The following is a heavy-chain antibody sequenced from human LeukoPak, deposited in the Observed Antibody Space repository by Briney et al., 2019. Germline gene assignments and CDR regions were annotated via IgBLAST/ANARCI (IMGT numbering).Heavy chain of an antibody. CDR3: ARSRGSSLLRWYYYYGMDA. CDR1: GGSISSYY. V-gene: IGHV4-59*01. J-gene: IGHJ6*02. CDR2: IYYSGST. D-gene: IGHD4-23*01. Sequence: SETLSLTCTVSGGSISSYYWSWIRQPPGKGLEWIGYIYYSGSTNYNPSLKSRVTISVDTSKNQFSLKLSSVTAADTAVYYCARSRGSSLLRWYYYYGMDAWGQGTTVTVSS.